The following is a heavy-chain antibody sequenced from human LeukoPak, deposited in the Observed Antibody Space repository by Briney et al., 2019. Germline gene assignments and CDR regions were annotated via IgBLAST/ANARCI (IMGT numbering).Heavy chain of an antibody. CDR3: AKDHPGVIGGLSFDY. Sequence: HPGGSLRLSCAASGFTFSSYAMSWVHQAPGKGLEWVSAISGSGGSTYYADSVKGRFTISRDNSKNTLYLQMNSLRAEDTAVYYCAKDHPGVIGGLSFDYWGQGTLVTVSS. V-gene: IGHV3-23*01. CDR2: ISGSGGST. D-gene: IGHD3-16*02. J-gene: IGHJ4*02. CDR1: GFTFSSYA.